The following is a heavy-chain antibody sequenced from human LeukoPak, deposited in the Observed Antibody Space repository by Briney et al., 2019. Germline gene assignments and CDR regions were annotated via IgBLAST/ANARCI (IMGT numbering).Heavy chain of an antibody. CDR1: GFTFSSYG. CDR2: ISYDGSNK. J-gene: IGHJ5*02. Sequence: PGGSLRLSCAASGFTFSSYGMHWVRQAPGKGLEWVAVISYDGSNKYYADSVKGRFTISRDNSKNTLYLQMNSLRAEDTAVYYCAKTNGDHNWFDPWGQGTLVTVSS. D-gene: IGHD4-17*01. CDR3: AKTNGDHNWFDP. V-gene: IGHV3-30*18.